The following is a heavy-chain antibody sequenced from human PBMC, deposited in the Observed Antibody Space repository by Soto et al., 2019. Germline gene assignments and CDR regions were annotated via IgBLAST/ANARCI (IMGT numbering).Heavy chain of an antibody. V-gene: IGHV3-7*03. CDR1: GFSFNSYW. J-gene: IGHJ5*02. CDR2: IKPDGREK. Sequence: EVQLVESGGGLVQPGGSLRLSCAASGFSFNSYWMTWVRQAPGKGLEWVANIKPDGREKYYVASVKGRFTLSRDNGKNLLYLQMDSLTPDDTAVYYCAGDGVRNGAYNGWLDPWGQGTLVTVSS. CDR3: AGDGVRNGAYNGWLDP. D-gene: IGHD3-16*01.